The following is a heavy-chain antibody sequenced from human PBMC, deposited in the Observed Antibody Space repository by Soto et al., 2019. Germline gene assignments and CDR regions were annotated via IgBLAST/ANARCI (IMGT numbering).Heavy chain of an antibody. J-gene: IGHJ4*02. CDR3: TRHDGNYRTVLDY. CDR1: AGSVSGYY. CDR2: VRYTGST. Sequence: QVQLQESGPGLVKPSETLSLTCTVSAGSVSGYYWSWIRQPPGKAPEWIGYVRYTGSTKYNPSLNHRVTISVDVSKNQFPLSLSSVTAEDTAVYYCTRHDGNYRTVLDYWGQGALVTVSS. V-gene: IGHV4-59*08. D-gene: IGHD4-17*01.